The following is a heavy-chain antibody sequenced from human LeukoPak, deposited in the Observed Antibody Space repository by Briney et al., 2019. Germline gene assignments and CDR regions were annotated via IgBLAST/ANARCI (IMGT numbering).Heavy chain of an antibody. CDR2: INAGNGNT. D-gene: IGHD3-22*01. J-gene: IGHJ5*02. CDR1: GYTFTSYA. Sequence: ASVKVSCKASGYTFTSYAMHWVRQAPGQRLEWMGWINAGNGNTKYSQKFQGRVTITRDTSASTAYMELSSLRSEDTAVYYCARDPTTYYYDSSGYYYDGNWFDPWGQGTLVTVSS. CDR3: ARDPTTYYYDSSGYYYDGNWFDP. V-gene: IGHV1-3*01.